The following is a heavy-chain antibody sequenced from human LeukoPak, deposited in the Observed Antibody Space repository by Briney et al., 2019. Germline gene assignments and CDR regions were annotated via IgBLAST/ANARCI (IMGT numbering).Heavy chain of an antibody. D-gene: IGHD2-15*01. CDR3: AREGFCTGGSCYSPSPGGMDV. Sequence: GGSLRLSCAVSGFTLSSYSMNGVRQAPGMGLEWVSYISSSSSTICYADSVKGRFTVSRDNAKNSLYLQMNSLRVEDTAVYYCAREGFCTGGSCYSPSPGGMDVWGQGTTVTVSS. V-gene: IGHV3-48*01. CDR2: ISSSSSTI. CDR1: GFTLSSYS. J-gene: IGHJ6*02.